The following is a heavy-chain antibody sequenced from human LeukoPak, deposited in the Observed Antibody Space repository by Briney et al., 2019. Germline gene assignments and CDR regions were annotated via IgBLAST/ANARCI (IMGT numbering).Heavy chain of an antibody. CDR1: GGSISTGRYY. V-gene: IGHV4-39*01. CDR2: IYSTGIT. D-gene: IGHD3-10*01. J-gene: IGHJ4*02. Sequence: SETLSLTCSVSGGSISTGRYYWGGIRQPPGKGLEWIGSIYSTGITYYNPSLQSRVTISVDTPKNQFSLTLSSVTAADTAVYYCVRRYGSEDYRPDCWGQGTLVTVSS. CDR3: VRRYGSEDYRPDC.